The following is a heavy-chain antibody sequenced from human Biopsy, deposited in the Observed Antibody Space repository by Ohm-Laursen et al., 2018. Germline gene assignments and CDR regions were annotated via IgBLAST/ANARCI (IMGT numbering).Heavy chain of an antibody. V-gene: IGHV4-39*07. Sequence: TLSLTCTVSGGSISSSTTYYWAWLRQPPGKGMEGIGSIYNTETTFYNPSLKSRVTISVDTSTNQFSLKVTSVTVADTAMDYCVRDGGQTYDFMRRWGKDVRFDPWGQGTLVTVSS. J-gene: IGHJ5*02. CDR2: IYNTETT. CDR3: VRDGGQTYDFMRRWGKDVRFDP. D-gene: IGHD3-3*01. CDR1: GGSISSSTTYY.